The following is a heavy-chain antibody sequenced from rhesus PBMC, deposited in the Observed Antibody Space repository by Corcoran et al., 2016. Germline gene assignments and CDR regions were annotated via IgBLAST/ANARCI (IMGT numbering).Heavy chain of an antibody. CDR3: ARSGNSLDV. V-gene: IGHV3-116*02. Sequence: EVRLVKYAGGMVQPNGSLRLYCAASWLTFSESSLGWVGQTPGKGPEWIGYRRHKANGGTAEYAASVKGRFTISREDTKSIASLQMNSLKPEDTAVYYCARSGNSLDVWGRGVLVTVSS. J-gene: IGHJ5-2*02. CDR1: WLTFSESS. CDR2: RRHKANGGTA.